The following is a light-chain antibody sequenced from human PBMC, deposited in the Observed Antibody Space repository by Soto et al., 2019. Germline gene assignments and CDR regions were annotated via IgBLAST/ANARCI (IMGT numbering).Light chain of an antibody. CDR1: QGISSW. CDR2: AAA. CDR3: EQYNSYPRT. V-gene: IGKV1D-16*01. Sequence: DIQMTQSPSSLSASVGDTVTITCRSSQGISSWLAWYQQKPEKAHKSLIYAAARLQSRVPSRFSGSGSGTEFTLTISSLQPEDFATYYWEQYNSYPRTFGGGTKVEV. J-gene: IGKJ4*01.